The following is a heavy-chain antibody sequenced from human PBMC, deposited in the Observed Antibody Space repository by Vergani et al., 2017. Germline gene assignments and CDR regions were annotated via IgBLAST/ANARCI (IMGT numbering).Heavy chain of an antibody. CDR2: IYSGGST. CDR1: GFTFSSYG. V-gene: IGHV3-NL1*01. D-gene: IGHD6-19*01. CDR3: ATAGKAVDYYYGMDV. J-gene: IGHJ6*02. Sequence: QVQLVESGGGVVQPGRSLRLSCAASGFTFSSYGMHWVRQAPGKGLEWVSVIYSGGSTYYADSVKGRFTISRDNSKNTLYLQMNSLRAEDTAVYYCATAGKAVDYYYGMDVWGQGTTVTVSS.